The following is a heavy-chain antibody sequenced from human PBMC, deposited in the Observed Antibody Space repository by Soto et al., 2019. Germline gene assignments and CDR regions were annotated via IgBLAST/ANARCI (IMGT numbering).Heavy chain of an antibody. CDR2: ISYDGSNK. CDR3: AKDSLTPSLLNFVVVPAPLYYYGMHV. Sequence: SLRLSCAGSGFTFSSYGMHWVRQAPGKGLEWVAVISYDGSNKYYADSVKGRFTISRDNSKNTLYLQMNSLRAEDTAVYYCAKDSLTPSLLNFVVVPAPLYYYGMHVRGQGTTVTGSS. CDR1: GFTFSSYG. J-gene: IGHJ6*02. D-gene: IGHD2-2*01. V-gene: IGHV3-30*18.